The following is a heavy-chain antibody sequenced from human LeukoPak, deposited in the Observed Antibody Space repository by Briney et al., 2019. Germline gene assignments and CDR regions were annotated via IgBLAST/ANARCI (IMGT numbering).Heavy chain of an antibody. D-gene: IGHD2-15*01. V-gene: IGHV3-15*01. Sequence: PGGSLRLSCAASGFTFSNAWMSWVRQAPGKGLEWVGRIKSKTDGGTTDYAAPVKGRFTISRDDSKNTLYLQMNSLKTEDTAVYYCTARGLRYCSGGSCFLLDYWGQGTLVTVSS. CDR2: IKSKTDGGTT. CDR3: TARGLRYCSGGSCFLLDY. J-gene: IGHJ4*02. CDR1: GFTFSNAW.